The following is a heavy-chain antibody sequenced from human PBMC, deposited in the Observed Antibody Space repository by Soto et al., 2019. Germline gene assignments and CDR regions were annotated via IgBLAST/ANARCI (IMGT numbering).Heavy chain of an antibody. Sequence: SETLSLTCAVSGYSISSGYYWGWLRQPPGKGLEWMGSIYHGGSTYYNPSLNSRVTLSIDMTNNHVSLILNSVTAADTAVYYCARVGPWVPYYYDSSPYTFENWFDPWGQGTLVTVSS. V-gene: IGHV4-38-2*01. CDR2: IYHGGST. CDR1: GYSISSGYY. CDR3: ARVGPWVPYYYDSSPYTFENWFDP. D-gene: IGHD3-22*01. J-gene: IGHJ5*02.